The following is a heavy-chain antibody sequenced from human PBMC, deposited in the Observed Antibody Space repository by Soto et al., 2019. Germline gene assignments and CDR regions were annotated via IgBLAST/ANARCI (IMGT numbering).Heavy chain of an antibody. V-gene: IGHV1-8*01. J-gene: IGHJ4*02. D-gene: IGHD4-17*01. CDR3: ARSDSGEFDS. CDR2: VNPKTGYT. CDR1: GYTFTNYV. Sequence: QVQLVQSGAEVKKPGASVKVSCKASGYTFTNYVIHWVRHASGQGLEWMGWVNPKTGYTTYAQKFEGRAAMTRNTPLRTAYIELDSLTVEDTAVDFCARSDSGEFDSWGQGTLVAVSS.